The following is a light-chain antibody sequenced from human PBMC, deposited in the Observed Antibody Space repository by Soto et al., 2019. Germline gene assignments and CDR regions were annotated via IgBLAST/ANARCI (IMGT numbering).Light chain of an antibody. J-gene: IGKJ5*01. CDR2: GAS. Sequence: EIVLTQSPATLSLSPGERATLSCRASQSVSVFLAWYQQKPGQAPRLLIYGASSRATGIPDRFSGSGSGTDFTLTISRLEPEDFAVYHCQQYGSSPLITFGQGTRLEIK. V-gene: IGKV3-20*01. CDR3: QQYGSSPLIT. CDR1: QSVSVF.